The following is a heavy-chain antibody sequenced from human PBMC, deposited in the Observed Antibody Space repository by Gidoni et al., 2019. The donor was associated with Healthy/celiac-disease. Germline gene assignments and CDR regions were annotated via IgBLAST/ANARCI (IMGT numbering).Heavy chain of an antibody. CDR2: ISSSSSYI. CDR3: ARAVRDGMDV. Sequence: EVQLVESGGGLVKPVGSLRLSCAASGFTFSSYSMNWVRQAPGKGLEWVSSISSSSSYIYYADSVKGRFTISRDNAKNSLYLQMNSLRAEDTAVYYCARAVRDGMDVWGQGTTVTVSS. J-gene: IGHJ6*02. V-gene: IGHV3-21*01. D-gene: IGHD6-6*01. CDR1: GFTFSSYS.